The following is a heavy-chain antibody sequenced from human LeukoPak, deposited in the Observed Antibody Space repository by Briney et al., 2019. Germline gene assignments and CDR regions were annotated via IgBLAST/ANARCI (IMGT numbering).Heavy chain of an antibody. Sequence: PGGSLRLSCAASGFTFSNYAMNWVRQAPGKGLEWVSSISSSSSYIYYADSVKGRFTISRDNAKNSLYLQMNSLRAGDTAVYYCARDILTEDGPRGAFDIWGQGTMVTVSS. CDR3: ARDILTEDGPRGAFDI. J-gene: IGHJ3*02. CDR2: ISSSSSYI. D-gene: IGHD3-10*01. V-gene: IGHV3-21*01. CDR1: GFTFSNYA.